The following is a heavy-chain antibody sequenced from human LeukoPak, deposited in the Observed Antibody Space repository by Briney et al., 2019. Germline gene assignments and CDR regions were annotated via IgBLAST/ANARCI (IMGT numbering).Heavy chain of an antibody. CDR1: GNSISSGDYY. CDR3: ARTTEAHSWRTRYYDYYMDV. CDR2: IYTSGST. V-gene: IGHV4-61*02. Sequence: SQTLSLTCTVSGNSISSGDYYWSWIRQPAGKGLEWIGRIYTSGSTTYNPSLKSRVTMSVDTSKNQFSLKLSSVTAADTAVYYCARTTEAHSWRTRYYDYYMDVWGKGTTVTVSS. D-gene: IGHD6-13*01. J-gene: IGHJ6*03.